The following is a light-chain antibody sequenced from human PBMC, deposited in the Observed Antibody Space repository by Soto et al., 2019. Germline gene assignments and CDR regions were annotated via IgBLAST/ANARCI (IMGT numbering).Light chain of an antibody. CDR2: NND. Sequence: QPVLTQPPSASGTPGQRVTISCSGSSSSIGSNTVNWYQQLPGTAPKLLIYNNDQRPSGVPDRFSGSKSGTSASLAISGLQSEDEADYYCAAWDDSLNGVVFGGGTKLTVL. V-gene: IGLV1-44*01. CDR3: AAWDDSLNGVV. CDR1: SSSIGSNT. J-gene: IGLJ2*01.